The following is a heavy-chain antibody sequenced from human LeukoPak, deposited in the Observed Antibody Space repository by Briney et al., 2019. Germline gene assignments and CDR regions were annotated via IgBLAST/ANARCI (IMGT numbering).Heavy chain of an antibody. CDR3: ARLTLSANDWCYDY. D-gene: IGHD5-12*01. Sequence: GGSLRLSCAASGFTFSAYWTRWVRQAPGKGREGVASIKEDGSEKYYVDSVKGRFTISRDNAKNSLYLQMNSLRAEDTAVYYCARLTLSANDWCYDYWGQGTLVTVSS. CDR1: GFTFSAYW. V-gene: IGHV3-7*01. J-gene: IGHJ4*02. CDR2: IKEDGSEK.